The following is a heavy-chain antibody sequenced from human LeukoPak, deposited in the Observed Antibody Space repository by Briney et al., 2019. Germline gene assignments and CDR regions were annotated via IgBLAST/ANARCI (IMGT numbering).Heavy chain of an antibody. V-gene: IGHV3-7*01. Sequence: PGGSLRLSCAASGFTFGSYWMSWVRQAPGKGLEWVANIKQDGSEKYYVDSVKGRFTISRDNAKNSLYLQMNSLRAEDTAVYYCARDLVVPAAIPFYYYYYMDVWGKGTTVTVSS. CDR2: IKQDGSEK. CDR1: GFTFGSYW. D-gene: IGHD2-2*02. CDR3: ARDLVVPAAIPFYYYYYMDV. J-gene: IGHJ6*03.